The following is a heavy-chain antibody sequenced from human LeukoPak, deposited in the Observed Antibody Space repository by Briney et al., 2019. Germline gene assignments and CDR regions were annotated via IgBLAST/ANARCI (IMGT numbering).Heavy chain of an antibody. J-gene: IGHJ4*02. CDR2: ISGSGGST. Sequence: GGSLRLSCAASGFTFSSYAMSWVRQAPGKGLEWVSAISGSGGSTYYADSVKGRFTISRDNSKNTLYLQMNSLRAEDTAVYYCAKVRSVRQWLDLFDYWGQGTLVTVSS. V-gene: IGHV3-23*01. CDR3: AKVRSVRQWLDLFDY. CDR1: GFTFSSYA. D-gene: IGHD6-19*01.